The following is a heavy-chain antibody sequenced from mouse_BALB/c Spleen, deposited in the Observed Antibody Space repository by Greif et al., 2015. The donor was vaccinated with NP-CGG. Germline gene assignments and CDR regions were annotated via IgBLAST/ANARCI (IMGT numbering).Heavy chain of an antibody. J-gene: IGHJ1*01. CDR3: ARYGNYVYFDV. Sequence: VQLQQSGAELVKPGASVKLSCTASGFNIKDTYMHWVKQRPEQGLEWIGRIDPANGNTKYDPKFQGKATITADTSSNTAYLQLSSLRSEDTAVYYCARYGNYVYFDVWGAGTTVTVSS. CDR2: IDPANGNT. D-gene: IGHD2-1*01. CDR1: GFNIKDTY. V-gene: IGHV14-3*02.